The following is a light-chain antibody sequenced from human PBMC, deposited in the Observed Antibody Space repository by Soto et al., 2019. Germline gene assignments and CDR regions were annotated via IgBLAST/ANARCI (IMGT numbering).Light chain of an antibody. CDR2: GSS. CDR1: QSVRSGY. CDR3: QQYGTSPQT. V-gene: IGKV3-20*01. J-gene: IGKJ1*01. Sequence: EIVLTQSPGTLSLSPGERATLSCRASQSVRSGYLAWYQQKPGQAPRLLIYGSSSRPPGIPDRVSGSGSGTEFTLTISRLEPEDFAVYYCQQYGTSPQTFGQGTKVEIK.